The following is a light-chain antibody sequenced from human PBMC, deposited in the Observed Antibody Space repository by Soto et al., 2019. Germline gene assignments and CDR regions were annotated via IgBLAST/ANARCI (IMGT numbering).Light chain of an antibody. J-gene: IGKJ1*01. CDR2: ATS. CDR3: QQSFSFPRT. CDR1: QSIGSS. V-gene: IGKV1-39*01. Sequence: DIQMTQSPSSLSASVGARVTIACRASQSIGSSLNWYQQKPGKAPKLLMFATSYLQGGVPSRFSGSGSSTDFTLTINGLQPEDFATYYCQQSFSFPRTFGQGTKVEVK.